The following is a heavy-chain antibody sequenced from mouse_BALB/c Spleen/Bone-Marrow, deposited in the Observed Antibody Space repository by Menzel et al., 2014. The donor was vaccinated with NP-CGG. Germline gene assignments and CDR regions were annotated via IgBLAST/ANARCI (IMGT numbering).Heavy chain of an antibody. CDR3: ARDKGRVFFDY. Sequence: EVKLEESGGGLVQPGGSLRLSCATSGFTFTDYYMNWVRQPPGKALEWLGFIRNKANGYTTEYSASVKSRFTISRDNSQNILYLQMNPLRVDDSATYYCARDKGRVFFDYWGQGTTLTVSS. J-gene: IGHJ2*01. CDR1: GFTFTDYY. V-gene: IGHV7-3*02. CDR2: IRNKANGYTT.